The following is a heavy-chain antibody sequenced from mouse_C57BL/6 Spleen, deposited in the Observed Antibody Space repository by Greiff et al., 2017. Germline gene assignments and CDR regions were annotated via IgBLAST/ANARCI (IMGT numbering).Heavy chain of an antibody. Sequence: QVQLQQPGAELVRPGTSVKLSCKASGYTFTSYWMHWVKQRPGQGLEWIGVIDPSDSYTNYNQKFKGKATLTVDTSSSTAYMQLSSLTSEDSAVYYCASGDSNYLFAYWGQGTLVTVSA. J-gene: IGHJ3*01. D-gene: IGHD2-5*01. CDR2: IDPSDSYT. CDR3: ASGDSNYLFAY. V-gene: IGHV1-59*01. CDR1: GYTFTSYW.